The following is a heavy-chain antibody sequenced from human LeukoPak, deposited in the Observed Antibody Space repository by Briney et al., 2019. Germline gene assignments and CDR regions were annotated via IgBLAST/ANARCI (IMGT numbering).Heavy chain of an antibody. V-gene: IGHV3-23*01. J-gene: IGHJ6*03. CDR3: ANGNRCTSPNCLGYYYFYMDV. CDR2: FSGSGGTT. CDR1: GFTFSSYA. D-gene: IGHD2-8*01. Sequence: GGSLRLSCAASGFTFSSYAVSWVRQAPGKGLEWVSGFSGSGGTTYYADSVKGRFTISRDNSKNTLYLQMNSLRAEDTAVYYCANGNRCTSPNCLGYYYFYMDVWGKGTTVTVSS.